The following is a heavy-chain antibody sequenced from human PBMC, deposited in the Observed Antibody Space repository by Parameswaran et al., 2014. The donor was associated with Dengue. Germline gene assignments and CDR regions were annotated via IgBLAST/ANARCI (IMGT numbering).Heavy chain of an antibody. CDR2: INPSGGSA. V-gene: IGHV1-46*01. J-gene: IGHJ4*02. D-gene: IGHD2-2*01. CDR3: AKVDCSATRCPNYFDY. Sequence: WVRQAPGQGLEWMGIINPSGGSASYAQKFQGRVTMTRDTSTSTVYMELDSLRSEDTAVYYCAKVDCSATRCPNYFDYWGQGTLVTVSS.